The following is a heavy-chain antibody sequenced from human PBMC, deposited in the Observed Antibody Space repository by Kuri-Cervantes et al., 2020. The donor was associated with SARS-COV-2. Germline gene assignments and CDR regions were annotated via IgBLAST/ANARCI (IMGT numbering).Heavy chain of an antibody. J-gene: IGHJ3*02. CDR1: GGTFSSYA. CDR3: AKDFSAIAAAGYDAFDI. Sequence: SVKVSCKASGGTFSSYAISWVRQAPGQGLEWMGGIIPIFGTANYAQKFQGRVTITADKSTSTAYMELSSLRSEDTAVYYCAKDFSAIAAAGYDAFDIWGQGTMVTVSS. D-gene: IGHD6-13*01. CDR2: IIPIFGTA. V-gene: IGHV1-69*06.